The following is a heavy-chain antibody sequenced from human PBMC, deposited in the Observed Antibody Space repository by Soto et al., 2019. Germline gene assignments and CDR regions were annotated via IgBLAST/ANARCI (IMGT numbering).Heavy chain of an antibody. D-gene: IGHD4-17*01. CDR3: ARDDDYGDNGLDY. CDR2: IGSDGRRD. CDR1: GFTFGRHG. J-gene: IGHJ4*02. V-gene: IGHV3-33*01. Sequence: QVQLVESGGGVVQPGGSLRLSCAASGFTFGRHGMHWVRQAPGKGLEWVGGIGSDGRRDSYADSVKGRFTISRDNGQNTLYLQMNSLRAEDTAVYYCARDDDYGDNGLDYWGQGTLVTVSS.